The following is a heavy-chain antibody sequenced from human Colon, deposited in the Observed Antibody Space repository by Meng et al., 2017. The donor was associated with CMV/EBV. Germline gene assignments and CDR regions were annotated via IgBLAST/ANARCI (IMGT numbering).Heavy chain of an antibody. Sequence: LSLPCAVYGGSLSNYYLSWIRQPPGKGLEWIGEINYRGTTNYNPSLKSRVTISVDTSKNQFSLKLTSVTAADTAVYYCARGLPVFHWGQGTLVTVSS. CDR3: ARGLPVFH. D-gene: IGHD2-8*01. J-gene: IGHJ4*02. V-gene: IGHV4-34*01. CDR1: GGSLSNYY. CDR2: INYRGTT.